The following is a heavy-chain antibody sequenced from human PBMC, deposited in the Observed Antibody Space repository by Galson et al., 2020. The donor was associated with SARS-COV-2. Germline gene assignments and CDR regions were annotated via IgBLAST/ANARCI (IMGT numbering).Heavy chain of an antibody. J-gene: IGHJ6*02. CDR2: INHSGST. Sequence: SETLSLTCAVYGGSFSGYYWSWIRQPPGKGLEWIGEINHSGSTNYNPSLKSRVTISVDTSKNQFSLKLSSVTAADTAVYYWARDTAGTNYYYGMDVWGQGTTVTVSS. V-gene: IGHV4-34*01. D-gene: IGHD6-19*01. CDR3: ARDTAGTNYYYGMDV. CDR1: GGSFSGYY.